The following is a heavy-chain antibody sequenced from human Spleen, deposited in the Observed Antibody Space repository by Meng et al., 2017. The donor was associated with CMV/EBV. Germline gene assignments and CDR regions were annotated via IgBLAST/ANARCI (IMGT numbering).Heavy chain of an antibody. CDR3: ARGESQLLWFGEPAYYYYGMDV. D-gene: IGHD3-10*01. J-gene: IGHJ6*02. V-gene: IGHV3-69-1*01. CDR2: ISSRSTI. CDR1: GFTFSAYY. Sequence: GGSLRLSCAAFGFTFSAYYMNWVRQAPGKGLEWVSSISSRSTIYYADSVKGRFTISRDNAKNSLYLQMNSLRAEDTAVYYCARGESQLLWFGEPAYYYYGMDVWGQGTTVTVSS.